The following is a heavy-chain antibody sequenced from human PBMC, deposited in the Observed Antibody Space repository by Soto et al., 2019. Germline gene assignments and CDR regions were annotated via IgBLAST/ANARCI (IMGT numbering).Heavy chain of an antibody. D-gene: IGHD6-6*01. CDR1: GYTFSNYG. CDR3: AREGQLGY. V-gene: IGHV1-18*01. J-gene: IGHJ4*02. CDR2: ISGYNGNT. Sequence: QVQLLQSGAEVKKPGASVKVSCKASGYTFSNYGFSWVRQAPGQGLEWMGWISGYNGNTNYAERLQGRVTMTTDTSTRTAYMELKSLRYDETAVYYCAREGQLGYWGQGTPVTVSS.